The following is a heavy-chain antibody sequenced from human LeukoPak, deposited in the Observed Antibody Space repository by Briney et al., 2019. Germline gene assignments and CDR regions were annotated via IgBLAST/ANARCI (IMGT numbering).Heavy chain of an antibody. CDR3: ARGRHDITMIVVVMTSVSYYLDA. CDR2: INPSGST. J-gene: IGHJ6*03. CDR1: GGSFSGYH. D-gene: IGHD3-22*01. Sequence: KPSETLSLTCAVYGGSFSGYHWTWIRQSPGKGLEWIGDINPSGSTYYNPSLKSRLTISVDTSKNQFSLKLRSVTAADTAVYYCARGRHDITMIVVVMTSVSYYLDAWGKGTTVTVS. V-gene: IGHV4-34*01.